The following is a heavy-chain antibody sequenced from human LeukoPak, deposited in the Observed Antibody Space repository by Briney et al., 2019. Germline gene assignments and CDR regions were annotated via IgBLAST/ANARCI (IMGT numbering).Heavy chain of an antibody. Sequence: ASVKVSCKASGYTFISYYVHWVRQAPGQGLEWMGIIDPSGVSTVYAQKFQGRATMTRDTSTSTVYMELSSLRSEDTAVYYCAKDHTIRSFDSWGQGTLVTVSS. J-gene: IGHJ4*02. CDR1: GYTFISYY. V-gene: IGHV1-46*01. D-gene: IGHD1-14*01. CDR2: IDPSGVST. CDR3: AKDHTIRSFDS.